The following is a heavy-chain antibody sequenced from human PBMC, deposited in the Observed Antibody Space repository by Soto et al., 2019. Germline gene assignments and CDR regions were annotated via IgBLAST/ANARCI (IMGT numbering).Heavy chain of an antibody. CDR3: AKSTGGTANGMDV. V-gene: IGHV3-9*01. CDR1: GFSFGDYG. Sequence: EVQLVQSGGGLVQPGRSLRLSCAASGFSFGDYGMHWVRQAPGKGLEWVSVISWSGGSIGYADSVKGRFSISRGNAKNSLYLQMNSLRAEDTALYYGAKSTGGTANGMDVWGQGTTVTVSS. CDR2: ISWSGGSI. J-gene: IGHJ6*02. D-gene: IGHD2-8*02.